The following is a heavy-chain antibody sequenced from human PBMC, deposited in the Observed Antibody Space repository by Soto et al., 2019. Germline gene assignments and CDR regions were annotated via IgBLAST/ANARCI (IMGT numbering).Heavy chain of an antibody. Sequence: ASVKVSCKASGYMFSNYDIICVLQATLQGLEWMGWMNPDSDKTDYAQKFQGRVTMTGNTSISTAYMELTALTYEDTAIYYCARPGARYCGGDCYSSHWGQGTLVTVSS. V-gene: IGHV1-8*01. CDR2: MNPDSDKT. J-gene: IGHJ4*02. D-gene: IGHD2-21*02. CDR1: GYMFSNYD. CDR3: ARPGARYCGGDCYSSH.